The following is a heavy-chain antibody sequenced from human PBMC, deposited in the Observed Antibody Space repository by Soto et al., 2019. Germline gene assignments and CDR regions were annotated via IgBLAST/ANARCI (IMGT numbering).Heavy chain of an antibody. J-gene: IGHJ4*02. V-gene: IGHV1-3*01. CDR2: INVANSNT. CDR1: GYTLTSYP. D-gene: IGHD3-22*01. CDR3: ARARFFYDSSGLDY. Sequence: ASVKVSCKASGYTLTSYPMHWVRQAPGQRLEWMGWINVANSNTKYSQKFQGRVTISSDTSASTAYMELSSLRSEDTSVYYCARARFFYDSSGLDYWGQGALVTVSS.